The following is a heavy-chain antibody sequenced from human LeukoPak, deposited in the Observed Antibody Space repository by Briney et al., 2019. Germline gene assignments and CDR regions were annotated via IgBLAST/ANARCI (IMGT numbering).Heavy chain of an antibody. V-gene: IGHV3-48*01. Sequence: GGSLRLSCAASGFTFSSYSMNWVRQAPGGGLEWVSYISSSSSTIYYADSVKGRFTISRDNDKNSLYLQMNSLRAEDTAVYYCARDPYVVVVPVATDYWGQGTLVTVSS. CDR1: GFTFSSYS. CDR3: ARDPYVVVVPVATDY. J-gene: IGHJ4*02. D-gene: IGHD2-2*01. CDR2: ISSSSSTI.